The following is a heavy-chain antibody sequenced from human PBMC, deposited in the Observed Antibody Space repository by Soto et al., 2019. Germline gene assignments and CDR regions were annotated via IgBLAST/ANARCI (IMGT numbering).Heavy chain of an antibody. V-gene: IGHV4-30-4*01. CDR1: GGSISSGDYY. D-gene: IGHD3-22*01. J-gene: IGHJ4*02. CDR2: IYYSGST. Sequence: SETLSLTCTVSGGSISSGDYYWSWIRQPPGKGLEWIGYIYYSGSTYYNPSLKSRVTISVDTSKNQFSLKLSSVTAADTAVYYCARDPFYYDSSGYYGYWGQGTQVTVSS. CDR3: ARDPFYYDSSGYYGY.